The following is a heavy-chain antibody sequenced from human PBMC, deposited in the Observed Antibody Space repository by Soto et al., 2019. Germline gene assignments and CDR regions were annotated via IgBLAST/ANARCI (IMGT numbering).Heavy chain of an antibody. CDR1: GGFISSSRYY. CDR2: IYYSGTT. D-gene: IGHD5-18*01. J-gene: IGHJ4*02. CDR3: ARWAWTQPSPKSFDL. V-gene: IGHV4-39*01. Sequence: SETLSLTCTVSGGFISSSRYYWGWIRQPPGKGLEWIGNIYYSGTTFDNPSLKSRVTISVDTSNNQFSLRLSSVTAADTAMYFCARWAWTQPSPKSFDLWGQGAMVTVSS.